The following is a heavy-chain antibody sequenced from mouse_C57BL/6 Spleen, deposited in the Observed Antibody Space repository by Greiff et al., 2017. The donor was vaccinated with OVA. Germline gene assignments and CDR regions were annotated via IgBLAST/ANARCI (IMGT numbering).Heavy chain of an antibody. CDR3: ARGATVAATGAMDY. CDR2: ISSGSSTI. D-gene: IGHD1-1*01. J-gene: IGHJ4*01. CDR1: GFTFSDYG. Sequence: EVKLQESGGGLVKPGGSLKLSCAASGFTFSDYGMHWVRQAPEKGLEWVAYISSGSSTIYYADTVKGRFTISRDNAKNTLFLQMTSLRSEDTAMYYCARGATVAATGAMDYWGQGTSVTVSS. V-gene: IGHV5-17*01.